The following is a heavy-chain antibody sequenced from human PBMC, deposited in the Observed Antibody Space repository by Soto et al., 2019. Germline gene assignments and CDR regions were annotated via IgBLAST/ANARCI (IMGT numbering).Heavy chain of an antibody. V-gene: IGHV4-39*01. Sequence: PSETLSLTCTVSGGSISSSSYYWGWIRQPPGKGLEWIGSIYYSGSTYYNPSLKSRVTISVDTSKNQFSLKLSSVTAADTAVYYCARQAGPGRRGPRDYDILTGYYTISYYGMDVWGQGTTVTVSS. CDR1: GGSISSSSYY. CDR3: ARQAGPGRRGPRDYDILTGYYTISYYGMDV. D-gene: IGHD3-9*01. J-gene: IGHJ6*02. CDR2: IYYSGST.